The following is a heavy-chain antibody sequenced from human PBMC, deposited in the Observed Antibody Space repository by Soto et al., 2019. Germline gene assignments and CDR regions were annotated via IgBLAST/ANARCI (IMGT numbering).Heavy chain of an antibody. V-gene: IGHV3-23*01. CDR3: AIRTVGWYFDL. J-gene: IGHJ2*01. D-gene: IGHD4-17*01. Sequence: EVQLLESGGGLVQPGGSLRLSCAASGFTFSSYAMNWVRQAPGKGLEWVSVISGSGGSTYYADAVKGRFTISRDNSKDTLYLQMTSLRAEDTAVYYCAIRTVGWYFDLWGRGTLVTVSS. CDR1: GFTFSSYA. CDR2: ISGSGGST.